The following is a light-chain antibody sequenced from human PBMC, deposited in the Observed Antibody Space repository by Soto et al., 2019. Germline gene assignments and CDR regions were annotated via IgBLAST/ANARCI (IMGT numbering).Light chain of an antibody. J-gene: IGLJ1*01. CDR3: VSYTSSTTYV. V-gene: IGLV2-14*03. Sequence: QSALTQPASVSDSPGQSITISCTGTSSDVGGSNFVSWYQQHPGKPPKLIIYDVAHRPSGVSNRFSGSKSGSTASLIIFRRQTEDEADYYCVSYTSSTTYVFGTGTKLTVL. CDR1: SSDVGGSNF. CDR2: DVA.